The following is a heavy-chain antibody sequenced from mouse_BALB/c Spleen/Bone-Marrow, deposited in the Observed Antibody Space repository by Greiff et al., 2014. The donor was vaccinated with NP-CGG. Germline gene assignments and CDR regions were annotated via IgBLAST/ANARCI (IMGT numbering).Heavy chain of an antibody. CDR3: ARFSQLGLLAY. D-gene: IGHD3-1*01. V-gene: IGHV1-55*01. Sequence: VQLQQSGAELVKPGTSVKLSCKASGYNFTSYWINWVKLRPGQGLEWIGDIYPGSGSTNYNEKLKSKATLTVDTSSSTAYMQLSSLASEDSALYYCARFSQLGLLAYWGQGTLVTVSA. CDR2: IYPGSGST. CDR1: GYNFTSYW. J-gene: IGHJ3*01.